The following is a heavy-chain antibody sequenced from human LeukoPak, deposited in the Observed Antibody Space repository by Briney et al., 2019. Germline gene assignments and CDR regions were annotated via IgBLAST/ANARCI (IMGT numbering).Heavy chain of an antibody. CDR1: GFTVNTYA. J-gene: IGHJ4*02. Sequence: PGGSLRLSCAASGFTVNTYAMSWVRQAPGKGLEWVSGIGGSGGNTYYADSVKGRFTISRDNSKNTLYLQMNSLRAEDTAVYYCAKDGKTRNWNYFQAKPVYWGQGTLVTVSS. D-gene: IGHD1-7*01. V-gene: IGHV3-23*01. CDR3: AKDGKTRNWNYFQAKPVY. CDR2: IGGSGGNT.